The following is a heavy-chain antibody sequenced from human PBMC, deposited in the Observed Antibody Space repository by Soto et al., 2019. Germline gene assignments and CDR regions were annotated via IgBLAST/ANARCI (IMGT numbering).Heavy chain of an antibody. CDR2: MSSDGSHK. V-gene: IGHV3-30-3*01. Sequence: QVQLVESGGGVVQPGTSLRLSCVGSGFTFSSYPMHWVRQASGKGLDWVAVMSSDGSHKYYADSVKGRFTISRDNSRNIVYLQVESLRADDTVIYYCARKDIGDAFDIGGNGTVVTFS. CDR3: ARKDIGDAFDI. D-gene: IGHD2-15*01. J-gene: IGHJ3*02. CDR1: GFTFSSYP.